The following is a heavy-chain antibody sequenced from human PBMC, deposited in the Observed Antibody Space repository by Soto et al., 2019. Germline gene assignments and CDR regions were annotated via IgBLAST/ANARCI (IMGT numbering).Heavy chain of an antibody. J-gene: IGHJ5*02. CDR2: IYYSGST. CDR1: GGSISSGGYY. Sequence: SETLSLTCTVSGGSISSGGYYWSWIRQHPGKGLEWIGYIYYSGSTYYNPSLKSRVTISVDTSKNQFSLKLSSVTAADTAVYYCARSKGLVTVTTSWFDPWGQGTLVTVSS. V-gene: IGHV4-31*03. D-gene: IGHD4-17*01. CDR3: ARSKGLVTVTTSWFDP.